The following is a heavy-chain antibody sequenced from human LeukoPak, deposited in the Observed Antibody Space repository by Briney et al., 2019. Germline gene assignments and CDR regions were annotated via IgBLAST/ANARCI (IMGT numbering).Heavy chain of an antibody. CDR2: IYYSGTT. V-gene: IGHV4-59*01. CDR3: ARGGGFTYGRQPFDC. D-gene: IGHD5-18*01. CDR1: GGSISSYY. J-gene: IGHJ4*02. Sequence: SETLSLTCTVSGGSISSYYWSWIRHPPGKGLEWIGYIYYSGTTRYNPSLKSRLTISIDTSKTQFSLKLSSVTAADTAVYFCARGGGFTYGRQPFDCWGQGTLVTVSS.